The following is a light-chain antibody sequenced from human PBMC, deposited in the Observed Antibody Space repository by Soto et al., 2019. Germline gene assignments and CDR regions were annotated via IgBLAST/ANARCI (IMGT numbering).Light chain of an antibody. CDR1: QSLSSSS. CDR3: HQYGSSPLT. Sequence: EIVLTQSPGTLSLSPGERGTLSCRAGQSLSSSSLAWYQQKPDQAPRLLVYGATNRASGDPDRFSGGGSGTYFTLTISGLEREDFAVYYCHQYGSSPLTFGGGTKVEI. V-gene: IGKV3-20*01. CDR2: GAT. J-gene: IGKJ4*01.